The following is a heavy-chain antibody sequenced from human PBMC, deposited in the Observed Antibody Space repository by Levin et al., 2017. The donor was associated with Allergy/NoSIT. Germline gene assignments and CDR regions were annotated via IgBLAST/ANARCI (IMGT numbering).Heavy chain of an antibody. CDR1: GFTFDDYA. Sequence: LSLTCAASGFTFDDYAMHWVRQAPGKGLEWVSGISWNSGSIGYADSVKGRFTISRDNAKNSLYLQMNSLRAEDTALYYCAKDMGIAVAGPDYWGQGTLVTVSS. V-gene: IGHV3-9*01. J-gene: IGHJ4*02. CDR2: ISWNSGSI. D-gene: IGHD6-19*01. CDR3: AKDMGIAVAGPDY.